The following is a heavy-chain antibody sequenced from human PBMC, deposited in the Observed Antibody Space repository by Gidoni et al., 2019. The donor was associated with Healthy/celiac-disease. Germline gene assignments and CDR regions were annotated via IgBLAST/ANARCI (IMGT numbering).Heavy chain of an antibody. D-gene: IGHD2-15*01. CDR2: IYYSGST. CDR1: GGSISSGGYY. CDR3: ARDCSGGSCYSEAYYYYYGMDV. V-gene: IGHV4-31*03. Sequence: QVQLQESGPGLVKPSQTLSLTCTVSGGSISSGGYYWSWIRQHPGKGLEWIGYIYYSGSTYYNPSLKSRVTISVDTSKNQFSLKLSSVTAADTAVYYCARDCSGGSCYSEAYYYYYGMDVWGQGTTVTVSS. J-gene: IGHJ6*02.